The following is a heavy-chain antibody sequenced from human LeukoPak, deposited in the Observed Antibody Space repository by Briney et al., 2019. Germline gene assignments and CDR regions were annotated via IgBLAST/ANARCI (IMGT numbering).Heavy chain of an antibody. J-gene: IGHJ6*03. CDR3: AREGRSSWYYYYYYMDV. D-gene: IGHD6-13*01. Sequence: GASVKVSCKASGYTFTSYAMNWVRQAPGQGLEWMGWINTNTGNPTYAQGFTGRFVFSLDTSVSTAYLQISSLKAEDTAVYYCAREGRSSWYYYYYYMDVWGKGTTVTVSS. CDR2: INTNTGNP. V-gene: IGHV7-4-1*02. CDR1: GYTFTSYA.